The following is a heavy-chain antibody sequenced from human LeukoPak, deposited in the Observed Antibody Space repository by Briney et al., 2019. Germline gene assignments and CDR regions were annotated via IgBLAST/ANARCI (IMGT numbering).Heavy chain of an antibody. CDR1: GGSISSSSYY. J-gene: IGHJ3*02. Sequence: SETLSLTCTVSGGSISSSSYYWGWIRQPPGKGLEWIGSIYYSGSTYYNPSLKSRVTISVDTSKNQFSLKLSSVTAADTAVYYCARSDSGSYSGDAFDIWGQGTMVTVSS. CDR2: IYYSGST. V-gene: IGHV4-39*07. CDR3: ARSDSGSYSGDAFDI. D-gene: IGHD1-26*01.